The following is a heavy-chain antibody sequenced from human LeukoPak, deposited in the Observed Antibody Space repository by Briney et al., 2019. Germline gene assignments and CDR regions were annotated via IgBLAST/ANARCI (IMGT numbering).Heavy chain of an antibody. CDR1: GGSISTYY. J-gene: IGHJ3*02. CDR2: IYTSGST. D-gene: IGHD3-22*01. Sequence: SETLSLTCTVSGGSISTYYCNWIRQPAGKGLEWIGRIYTSGSTNYNPSLKSRVTMSVDTSKNQFSLRLSSVTAADTAVYYCARAPALTMIRLGAFDSWGQGTTVTVSS. V-gene: IGHV4-4*07. CDR3: ARAPALTMIRLGAFDS.